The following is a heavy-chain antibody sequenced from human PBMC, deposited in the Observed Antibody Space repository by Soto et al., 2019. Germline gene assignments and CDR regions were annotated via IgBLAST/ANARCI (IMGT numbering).Heavy chain of an antibody. CDR3: AKALGELSPESYDY. J-gene: IGHJ4*02. D-gene: IGHD3-16*02. Sequence: QVQLVESGGGVVQPGRSLRLSCAASGFTFSNYAMHWVHQAPGKGLEWVAVISYDGSDKYYADSVKGRFTISRDNSRSTLNMQMNSLRADDTAVYYCAKALGELSPESYDYWGQGTLITVSS. CDR1: GFTFSNYA. V-gene: IGHV3-30*18. CDR2: ISYDGSDK.